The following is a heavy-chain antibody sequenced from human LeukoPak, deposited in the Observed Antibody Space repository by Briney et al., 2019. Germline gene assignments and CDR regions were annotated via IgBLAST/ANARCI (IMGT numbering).Heavy chain of an antibody. CDR3: ARDPVSGVWI. CDR2: INSDGSSI. V-gene: IGHV3-74*01. Sequence: GGSLRLSCAASGFTFSSYWMHWVRQAPGMGLVWVSRINSDGSSISYADSVKGRFTISRDNAKNTLYLQMNSLRVEDTAVYYCARDPVSGVWIWGQGTMITVSS. J-gene: IGHJ3*02. CDR1: GFTFSSYW. D-gene: IGHD2-21*01.